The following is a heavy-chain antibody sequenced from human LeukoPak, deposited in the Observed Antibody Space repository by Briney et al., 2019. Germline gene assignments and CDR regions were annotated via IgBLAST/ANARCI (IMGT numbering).Heavy chain of an antibody. D-gene: IGHD3-10*01. Sequence: GGSLRPSCAASGFTFSSYAMHWVRQAPGKGLEWVAVISYDGSNKYYADSVKGRFTISRDNSKNTLYLQMNSLRAEDTAVYYCARDSGHVWGQGTTVTVSS. CDR3: ARDSGHV. J-gene: IGHJ6*02. CDR1: GFTFSSYA. CDR2: ISYDGSNK. V-gene: IGHV3-30*04.